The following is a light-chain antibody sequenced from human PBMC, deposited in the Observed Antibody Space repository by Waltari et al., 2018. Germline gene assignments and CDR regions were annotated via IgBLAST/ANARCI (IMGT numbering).Light chain of an antibody. V-gene: IGKV3-20*01. J-gene: IGKJ1*01. Sequence: EIVLTQSPGTLSLSPGERATLSCRASQSVSRTLAWYQQQPGQAPRLLIYGASSRATGIPDRCSGSGSGTDFRLTISRLEPEDFAVYYCQKYGTLPATFGQGTKVEIK. CDR3: QKYGTLPAT. CDR2: GAS. CDR1: QSVSRT.